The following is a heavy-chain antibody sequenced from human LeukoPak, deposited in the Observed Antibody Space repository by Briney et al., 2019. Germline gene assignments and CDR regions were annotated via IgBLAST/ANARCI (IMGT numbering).Heavy chain of an antibody. CDR1: GFTFTNYG. Sequence: GGSLRLSCAASGFTFTNYGMHWVRQAPGKGLEWVAVISYDGSNKYYADAVKGRFTISRDNSKNTLNLQMNSLRVEDTAVYYYAKASIYVYYGMDVWGQGTTVTVSS. V-gene: IGHV3-30*18. D-gene: IGHD3-16*02. CDR2: ISYDGSNK. CDR3: AKASIYVYYGMDV. J-gene: IGHJ6*02.